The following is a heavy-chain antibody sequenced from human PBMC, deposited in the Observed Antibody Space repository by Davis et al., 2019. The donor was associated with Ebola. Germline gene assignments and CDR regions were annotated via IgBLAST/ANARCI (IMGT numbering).Heavy chain of an antibody. V-gene: IGHV4-39*01. D-gene: IGHD1-26*01. J-gene: IGHJ4*02. Sequence: PSETLSLTCTVSGGSIGSSNYYWGWIRQPPGKGLEWIGGIYYSGSTYYNPSLKSRVTISVDTSKNQVSRKLSSVTAADTAVYYCARQGATRYFDYWGQGTLVTVSS. CDR1: GGSIGSSNYY. CDR3: ARQGATRYFDY. CDR2: IYYSGST.